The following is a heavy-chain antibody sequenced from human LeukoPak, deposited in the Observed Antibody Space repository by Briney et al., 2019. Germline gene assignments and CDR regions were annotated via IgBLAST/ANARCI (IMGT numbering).Heavy chain of an antibody. Sequence: SETLSLTCAVYGGSFSGYYWSWIRQPPGKGLEWIGEINHSGSTNYNPSLKSRVTIPVDTPKNQFSLKLSSVTAADTAVYYCARADGTDYWGQGTLVTVSS. CDR1: GGSFSGYY. CDR2: INHSGST. CDR3: ARADGTDY. J-gene: IGHJ4*02. V-gene: IGHV4-34*01.